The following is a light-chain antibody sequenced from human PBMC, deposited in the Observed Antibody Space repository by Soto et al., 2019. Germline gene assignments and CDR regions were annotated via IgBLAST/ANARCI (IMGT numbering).Light chain of an antibody. CDR3: QQYGSMWT. Sequence: EIVLTQSPGTLSLSPGERATLSCRASESVRSSSLAWYQHKPGQAPRLLISGASRRATGIPDSFSGSGSGTDFTLTIDRLEPEDLAVYYCQQYGSMWTFGQGTKVELK. J-gene: IGKJ1*01. V-gene: IGKV3-20*01. CDR1: ESVRSSS. CDR2: GAS.